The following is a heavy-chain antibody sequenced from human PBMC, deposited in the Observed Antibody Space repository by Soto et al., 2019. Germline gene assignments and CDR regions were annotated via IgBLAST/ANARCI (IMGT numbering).Heavy chain of an antibody. J-gene: IGHJ4*02. CDR1: GFTFSSYA. CDR2: ISGSGGST. CDR3: AKVYPSYRYYDILTGPFDY. V-gene: IGHV3-23*01. D-gene: IGHD3-9*01. Sequence: PGGSLRLSCAASGFTFSSYAMSWVRQAPGKGLEWVSAISGSGGSTYYADSVKGRFTISRDNSKNTLYLQMNSLRAEDTAVYYCAKVYPSYRYYDILTGPFDYWGQGTLVTVSS.